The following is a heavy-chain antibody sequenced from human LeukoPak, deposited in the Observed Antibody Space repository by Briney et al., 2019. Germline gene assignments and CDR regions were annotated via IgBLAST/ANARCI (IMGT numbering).Heavy chain of an antibody. D-gene: IGHD2-2*01. CDR3: ARGGGSTSLYYFYYYVDV. J-gene: IGHJ6*03. Sequence: SETLSLTCTVSGYSISSGYYWGWIRQPPGKGLEWIGSIYHSGSTYYNPSLKSRVTISVDTSKNQFSLKLSSVTAADTAVYYCARGGGSTSLYYFYYYVDVWGKGTTVTVSS. CDR2: IYHSGST. V-gene: IGHV4-38-2*02. CDR1: GYSISSGYY.